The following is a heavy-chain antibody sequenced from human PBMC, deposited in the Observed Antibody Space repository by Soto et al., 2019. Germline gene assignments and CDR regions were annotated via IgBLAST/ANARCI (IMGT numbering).Heavy chain of an antibody. CDR2: ISYSGST. V-gene: IGHV4-31*03. Sequence: QVQLQESGPGLVRPSQTLSLTCTVSAGSISTINYYWSWIRQHPEKGLEWIGYISYSGSTFYHSSLKSRVTISLDTPKKQFSLTLTSVTAAATAVYYCARSAQWDGFDPWGQGTMVTVSS. D-gene: IGHD2-8*01. CDR1: AGSISTINYY. CDR3: ARSAQWDGFDP. J-gene: IGHJ3*01.